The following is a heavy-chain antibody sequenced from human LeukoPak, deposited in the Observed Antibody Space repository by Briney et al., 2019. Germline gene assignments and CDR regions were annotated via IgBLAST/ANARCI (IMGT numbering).Heavy chain of an antibody. D-gene: IGHD6-19*01. Sequence: QPGGSLKLSCAASGLTFSSNYMNWVRQAPGKGLEWVSVIYSGGATYYADAVKGRFTISRDDSKNTLYLQMNSLRAEDTAIYYCARRIVVAGGRGNYFDYWGQGTLVTVSS. J-gene: IGHJ4*02. CDR2: IYSGGAT. CDR1: GLTFSSNY. CDR3: ARRIVVAGGRGNYFDY. V-gene: IGHV3-53*01.